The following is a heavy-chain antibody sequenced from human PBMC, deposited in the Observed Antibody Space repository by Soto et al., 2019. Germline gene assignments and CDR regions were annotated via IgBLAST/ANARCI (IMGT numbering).Heavy chain of an antibody. CDR1: GFTFSNYA. CDR2: INAGGTT. CDR3: ARDRGRGIAAAMD. Sequence: EVQLLESGGGLVQPGGSLRLSCAASGFTFSNYAMSWFRLAPGRGLEWVSAINAGGTTYYADSVKGRFTISRDISENTLYLQMNSLRAEDAAIYYCARDRGRGIAAAMDWGQGTLVTVSS. V-gene: IGHV3-23*01. J-gene: IGHJ4*02. D-gene: IGHD6-13*01.